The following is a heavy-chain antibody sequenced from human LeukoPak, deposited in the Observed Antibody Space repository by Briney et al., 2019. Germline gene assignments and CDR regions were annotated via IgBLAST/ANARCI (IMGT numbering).Heavy chain of an antibody. V-gene: IGHV5-51*01. CDR2: IYPGDSDT. CDR1: GYSFTSYW. Sequence: GESLKISCKGSGYSFTSYWIGWVRQMPGKGLEWMGIIYPGDSDTRYSPSFQGQVTISADKSISTAYLQWSSLKASDTAMYYCASSTVTGYYYYYMDVWGKGTTVTVSS. D-gene: IGHD4-11*01. CDR3: ASSTVTGYYYYYMDV. J-gene: IGHJ6*03.